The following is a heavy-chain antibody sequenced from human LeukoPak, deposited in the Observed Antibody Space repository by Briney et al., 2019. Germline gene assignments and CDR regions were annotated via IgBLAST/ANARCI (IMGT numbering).Heavy chain of an antibody. D-gene: IGHD6-6*01. CDR2: ISGSGGST. Sequence: GGSLRLSCAASGFTFRNHGMSWVRQAPGKGLEWVSAISGSGGSTYYADSVKGRFTISRDNSKNTLYLQMNSLRAEDTAVYYCAKAQAARPFDYWGQGTLVTVSS. CDR3: AKAQAARPFDY. CDR1: GFTFRNHG. V-gene: IGHV3-23*01. J-gene: IGHJ4*02.